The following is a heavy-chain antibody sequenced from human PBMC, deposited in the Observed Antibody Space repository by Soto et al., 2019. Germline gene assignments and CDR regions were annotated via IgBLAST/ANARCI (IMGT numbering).Heavy chain of an antibody. Sequence: PGGSLRLSCAASGFTFSTYWMSWVRQAPGKGLEWVANIKEDGSEKYYVDSVEGRFTISRDNAKNSLYLQMTSLRAEDTALYYCARGWGYFDIIGFPYLYAIDVWGQGTTVSVPS. V-gene: IGHV3-7*01. CDR1: GFTFSTYW. D-gene: IGHD3-22*01. CDR2: IKEDGSEK. CDR3: ARGWGYFDIIGFPYLYAIDV. J-gene: IGHJ6*02.